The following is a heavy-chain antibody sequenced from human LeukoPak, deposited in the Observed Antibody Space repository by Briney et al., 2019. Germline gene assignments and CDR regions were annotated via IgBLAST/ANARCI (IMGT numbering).Heavy chain of an antibody. Sequence: PGGSLRLSCAASGFTLSSYGMHRVRQAPGKGLEWVAVIWYDGSNKYYADSVKGRFTISRDNSKNTLYLQMNSLRAEDTAVYYCARGRGMATTYFDYWGQGTLVTVSS. J-gene: IGHJ4*02. V-gene: IGHV3-33*01. CDR2: IWYDGSNK. CDR1: GFTLSSYG. D-gene: IGHD5-24*01. CDR3: ARGRGMATTYFDY.